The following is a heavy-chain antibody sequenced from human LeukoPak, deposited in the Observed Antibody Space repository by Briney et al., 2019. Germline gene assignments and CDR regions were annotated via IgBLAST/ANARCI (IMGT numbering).Heavy chain of an antibody. CDR3: ARDRGPIAAASNWFDP. CDR2: INPNGGGT. J-gene: IGHJ5*02. D-gene: IGHD6-13*01. Sequence: ASVKVSCKASGYTFTGYYMHWVRQAPGQGLEWMGWINPNGGGTNYAQKFQGRVTMTRDTSISTAYMELSRLRSDDTAVYYCARDRGPIAAASNWFDPWGQGTLVTVSS. V-gene: IGHV1-2*02. CDR1: GYTFTGYY.